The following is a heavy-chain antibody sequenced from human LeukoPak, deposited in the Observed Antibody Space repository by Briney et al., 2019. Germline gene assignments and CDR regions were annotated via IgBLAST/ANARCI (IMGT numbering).Heavy chain of an antibody. Sequence: PSETLSLTCTVSGGSISSRSYYWGWIRQPPGKGLEWIGSIYYSGSTYYNPSLKSRVTISVDTSKNQFSLKLSSVTAADTAVYYCARETKNSGPSDYWGQGTLVTVSS. CDR1: GGSISSRSYY. V-gene: IGHV4-39*07. D-gene: IGHD5-12*01. CDR3: ARETKNSGPSDY. CDR2: IYYSGST. J-gene: IGHJ4*02.